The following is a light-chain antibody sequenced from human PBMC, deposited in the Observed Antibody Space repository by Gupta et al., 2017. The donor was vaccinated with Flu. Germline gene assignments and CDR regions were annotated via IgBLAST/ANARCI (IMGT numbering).Light chain of an antibody. V-gene: IGLV3-1*01. CDR1: RLDSKY. Sequence: SYELTQPPSVSVSPRQTASITCSGDRLDSKYISWYQQKSGQSPLLVIYADDKRPSGIPERISGSISGNTATLTISETQSTDEGDYYCQAWDSTTVVFGGGTKLTVL. J-gene: IGLJ3*02. CDR2: ADD. CDR3: QAWDSTTVV.